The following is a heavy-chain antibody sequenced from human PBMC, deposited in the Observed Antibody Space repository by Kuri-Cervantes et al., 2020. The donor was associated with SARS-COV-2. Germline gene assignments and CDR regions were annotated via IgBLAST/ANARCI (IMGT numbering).Heavy chain of an antibody. V-gene: IGHV1-69*13. Sequence: SVKVSCKASGYTFTGYYMHWVRQAPGQGLEWMGGIIPIFGTANYAQKFQGRVTITADESTSTAYMELSSLRSEDTAVYYCARHGWFRGGYSGYDLSDYYYYYMDVWGKGTTVTDSS. CDR1: GYTFTGYY. CDR3: ARHGWFRGGYSGYDLSDYYYYYMDV. D-gene: IGHD5-12*01. J-gene: IGHJ6*03. CDR2: IIPIFGTA.